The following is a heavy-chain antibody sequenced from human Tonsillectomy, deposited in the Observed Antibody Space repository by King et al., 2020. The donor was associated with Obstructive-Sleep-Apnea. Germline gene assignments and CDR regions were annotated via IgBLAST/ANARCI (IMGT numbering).Heavy chain of an antibody. J-gene: IGHJ6*02. CDR2: ISWSSGSI. Sequence: VQLVESGGGLVQPGRSLRLSCAASGFTFDDYAMHWVRQAPGKGQEWVSTISWSSGSIAYADCVKGRFTISRDNAKNSLYLHMNSLRAEDTALYYCAKDMCREGAGYYYYGMDVWGQGTTVTGSS. D-gene: IGHD3-16*01. CDR3: AKDMCREGAGYYYYGMDV. V-gene: IGHV3-9*01. CDR1: GFTFDDYA.